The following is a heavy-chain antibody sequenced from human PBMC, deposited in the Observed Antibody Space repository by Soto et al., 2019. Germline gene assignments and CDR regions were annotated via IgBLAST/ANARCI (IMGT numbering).Heavy chain of an antibody. Sequence: ASVKVSCKASGYTFTSYGISWVRQAPGQGLEWMGWISAYNGNTNYAQKLQGRVTMTTDTSTSTAYMELRSLRSDDTAVYYCARDLVVVAQRYNWFDPWGQRTLVTVSS. CDR3: ARDLVVVAQRYNWFDP. D-gene: IGHD2-15*01. J-gene: IGHJ5*02. CDR1: GYTFTSYG. V-gene: IGHV1-18*01. CDR2: ISAYNGNT.